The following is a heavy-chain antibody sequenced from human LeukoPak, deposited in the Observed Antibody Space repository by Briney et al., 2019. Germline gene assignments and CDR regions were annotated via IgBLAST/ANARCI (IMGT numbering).Heavy chain of an antibody. CDR3: ARDGDGYNENFDY. V-gene: IGHV1-24*01. D-gene: IGHD5-24*01. CDR2: FDPEDGET. Sequence: ASVKVSCKVSGYTLTELSMHWVRQAPGKGLEWMGGFDPEDGETIYAQKFQGRVTITADESTSTAYMELSSLRSEDTAVYYCARDGDGYNENFDYWGQGTLVTVSS. J-gene: IGHJ4*02. CDR1: GYTLTELS.